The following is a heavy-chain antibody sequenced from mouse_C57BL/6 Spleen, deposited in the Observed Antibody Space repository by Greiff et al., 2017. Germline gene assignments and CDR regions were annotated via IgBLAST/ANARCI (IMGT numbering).Heavy chain of an antibody. D-gene: IGHD2-3*01. CDR2: ISYDGSN. Sequence: ESGPGLVKPSQSLSLTCSVTGYSITSGYYWNWIRQFPGNKLEWMGYISYDGSNNYNPSLKNRISITRDTSKNQFFLKLNSVTTEDTATYYCAREEGGYYPFDYWGQGTTLTVSS. CDR3: AREEGGYYPFDY. J-gene: IGHJ2*01. V-gene: IGHV3-6*01. CDR1: GYSITSGYY.